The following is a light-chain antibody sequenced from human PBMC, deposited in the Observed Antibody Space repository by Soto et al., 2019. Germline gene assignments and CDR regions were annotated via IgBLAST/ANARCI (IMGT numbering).Light chain of an antibody. CDR3: QVWDIMTDNYV. CDR1: NIGNKR. CDR2: YDS. J-gene: IGLJ1*01. V-gene: IGLV3-21*04. Sequence: SYELTQPPSVSVAPEKTATITCGGNNIGNKRVHWYRQKPGQAPVLVISYDSDRPSGIPERFSGSNSGNTATLTISRVEDGDEADYYCQVWDIMTDNYVFGLGTKLTVL.